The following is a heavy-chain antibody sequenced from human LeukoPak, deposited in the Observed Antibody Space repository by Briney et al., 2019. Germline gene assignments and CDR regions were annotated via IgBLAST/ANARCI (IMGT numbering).Heavy chain of an antibody. CDR3: ARAYYYDSSGYYSAYYFDY. CDR1: GGTFSSYA. CDR2: IIPIFGTA. D-gene: IGHD3-22*01. Sequence: SVKVSCKASGGTFSSYAISWVRQAPGQGLEWMGGIIPIFGTANYAQKFQGRVTITTDESTSTAYMELSSLRSEDAAVYYCARAYYYDSSGYYSAYYFDYWGQGTLVTVSS. J-gene: IGHJ4*02. V-gene: IGHV1-69*05.